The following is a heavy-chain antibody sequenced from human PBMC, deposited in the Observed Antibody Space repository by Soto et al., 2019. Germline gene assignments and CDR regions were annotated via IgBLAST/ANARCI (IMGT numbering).Heavy chain of an antibody. CDR1: GGSITSSYY. CDR3: ATIPATTLLTDY. J-gene: IGHJ4*02. CDR2: IYYSGST. V-gene: IGHV4-39*01. Sequence: SETLSLTCTVSGGSITSSYYWGWIRQPPGKGLEWIGSIYYSGSTYYNPSLKSRVTISVDTSKNQFSLQLSSVTAADTAVYYCATIPATTLLTDYWGQGTLVTVS. D-gene: IGHD2-2*02.